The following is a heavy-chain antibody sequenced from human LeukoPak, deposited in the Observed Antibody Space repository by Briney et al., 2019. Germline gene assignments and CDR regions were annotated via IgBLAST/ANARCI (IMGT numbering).Heavy chain of an antibody. CDR3: ARGEFTMVRGSIYWVWFDP. CDR1: GYTFTGYY. J-gene: IGHJ5*02. Sequence: ASVKVSCKASGYTFTGYYMHWVRQAPGQGLEWMGWINPNSGGTNYVQKFQGRVTMTRDTSISTAYMELSRLRSDDTAVYYCARGEFTMVRGSIYWVWFDPWGQGTLVTVSS. D-gene: IGHD3-10*01. CDR2: INPNSGGT. V-gene: IGHV1-2*02.